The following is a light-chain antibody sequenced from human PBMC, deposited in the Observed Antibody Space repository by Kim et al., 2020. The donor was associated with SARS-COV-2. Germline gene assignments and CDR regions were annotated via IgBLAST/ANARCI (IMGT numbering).Light chain of an antibody. CDR1: ETIVSNF. V-gene: IGKV3-20*01. CDR3: HQYGSSPET. CDR2: GVS. Sequence: SPGKRATLSCRASETIVSNFLAWYQQRPGQAPRLLIYGVSTRANGIPDRFSGSGSGTDFTLTISRLEVEDFAVYYCHQYGSSPETFGQGTKVDIK. J-gene: IGKJ1*01.